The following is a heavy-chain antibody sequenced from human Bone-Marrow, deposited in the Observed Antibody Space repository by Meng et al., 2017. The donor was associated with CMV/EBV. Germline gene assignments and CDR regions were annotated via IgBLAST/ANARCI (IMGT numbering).Heavy chain of an antibody. CDR2: MDPNSGNT. J-gene: IGHJ6*02. CDR3: ARGIRYCTSIDCYWGKFQYYAMDV. V-gene: IGHV1-8*03. D-gene: IGHD2-2*01. Sequence: ITWGRQATGQGIEWMGWMDPNSGNTGFAQKFQDRVTITRNTSISTTYMELSSLRSEDTAVYYCARGIRYCTSIDCYWGKFQYYAMDVWGQGTTVTVSS.